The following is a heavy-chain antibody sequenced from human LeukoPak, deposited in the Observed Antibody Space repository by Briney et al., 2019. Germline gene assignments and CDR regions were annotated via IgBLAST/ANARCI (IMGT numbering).Heavy chain of an antibody. CDR1: GFTFSSYA. Sequence: GGSLRPSCAASGFTFSSYAMSWVRQAPGKGLEWVSAISGSGVSTYYADSVKGRFTISRDNSKNTLYLQMNSLRAEDTAVYYCAKDLSSYYYGSGSYYPGYYYGMDVWGQGTTVTVSS. V-gene: IGHV3-23*01. D-gene: IGHD3-10*01. CDR3: AKDLSSYYYGSGSYYPGYYYGMDV. J-gene: IGHJ6*02. CDR2: ISGSGVST.